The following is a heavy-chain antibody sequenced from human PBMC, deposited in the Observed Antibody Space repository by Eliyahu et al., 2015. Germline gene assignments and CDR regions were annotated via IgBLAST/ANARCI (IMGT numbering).Heavy chain of an antibody. J-gene: IGHJ4*02. CDR2: IYWNDDK. Sequence: QITLKESGPTLVKPTQTLTLTCTFSGFSLSTSGVGVGWIRQPPGKALEWLALIYWNDDKRYSPSLKSRLTITKDTSKNQVVLTMTNMDPVDTATYYCAHRGYCSGGSCAVTYYFDYWGQGTLVTVSS. D-gene: IGHD2-15*01. CDR1: GFSLSTSGVG. CDR3: AHRGYCSGGSCAVTYYFDY. V-gene: IGHV2-5*01.